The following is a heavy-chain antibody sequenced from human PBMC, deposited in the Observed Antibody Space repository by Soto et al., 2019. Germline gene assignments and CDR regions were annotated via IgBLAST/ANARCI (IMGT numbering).Heavy chain of an antibody. J-gene: IGHJ4*02. CDR3: AKMTTRRFDY. CDR2: ISGSGLST. V-gene: IGHV3-23*01. CDR1: GFTFSSYA. Sequence: GGSLRLSCAASGFTFSSYAMSWVRQAPGKGLEWVSGISGSGLSTNYADSVKGRFTISRDNSKNTLYLQMNSLRAEDTAVYYCAKMTTRRFDYWGQGTLVTVS. D-gene: IGHD4-17*01.